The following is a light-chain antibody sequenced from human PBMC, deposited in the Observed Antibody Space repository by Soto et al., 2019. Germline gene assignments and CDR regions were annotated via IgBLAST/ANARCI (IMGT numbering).Light chain of an antibody. V-gene: IGKV1-39*01. CDR3: QQSYSTRSWT. CDR2: AAS. Sequence: DIQMTQSPSSLSASVGDRVTITCRASQSISSYLNWYQQKPGKAPKLLIYAASSLQSGVPSRFSGSGAGTDFTLTISSLQPEDCATYDWQQSYSTRSWTCGQGTKVEIK. J-gene: IGKJ1*01. CDR1: QSISSY.